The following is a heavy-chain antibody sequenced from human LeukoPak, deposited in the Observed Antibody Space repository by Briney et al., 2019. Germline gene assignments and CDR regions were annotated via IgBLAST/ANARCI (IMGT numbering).Heavy chain of an antibody. J-gene: IGHJ2*01. CDR2: IYHSGST. D-gene: IGHD3-9*01. V-gene: IGHV4-30-2*01. Sequence: SQTLSLTCAASGGSISSGGYSWSWIRQPPGKGLEWIGYIYHSGSTYYNPSLKSRVTISVDRSKNQFSLKLSSVTAADTAVYYCARADYDILTGYSYWYFDLWGRGTLVTVSS. CDR3: ARADYDILTGYSYWYFDL. CDR1: GGSISSGGYS.